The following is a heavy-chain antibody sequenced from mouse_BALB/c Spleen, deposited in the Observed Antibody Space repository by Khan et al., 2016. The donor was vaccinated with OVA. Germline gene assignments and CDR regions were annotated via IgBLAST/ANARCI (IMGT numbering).Heavy chain of an antibody. CDR2: ISYSGGT. D-gene: IGHD1-1*01. V-gene: IGHV3-2*02. CDR3: ARGNYYGYYFDY. Sequence: EVQLQESGPGLVKPSQSLSLTCTVTGYSITSGYAWNWIRQFPGNKLEWMGYISYSGGTSYNQSLKSRISITRDKSKNQFFLQLNSVTTEDTATYYCARGNYYGYYFDYWGQGTPLTVSS. CDR1: GYSITSGYA. J-gene: IGHJ2*01.